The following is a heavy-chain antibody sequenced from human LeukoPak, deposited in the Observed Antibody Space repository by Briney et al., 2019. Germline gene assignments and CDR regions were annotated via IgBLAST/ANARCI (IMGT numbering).Heavy chain of an antibody. CDR1: GFAFSTYG. Sequence: PGGSLRLSCAASGFAFSTYGMHWVRQAPGKGLEWVAFIRYDGNNKYYADFVKGRFTISRDNSRNTLYLHMNSLRTEDTAVYYCAKIEGKYQLANVPDHWGQGTLVTVSS. J-gene: IGHJ4*02. V-gene: IGHV3-30*02. CDR2: IRYDGNNK. CDR3: AKIEGKYQLANVPDH. D-gene: IGHD2-2*01.